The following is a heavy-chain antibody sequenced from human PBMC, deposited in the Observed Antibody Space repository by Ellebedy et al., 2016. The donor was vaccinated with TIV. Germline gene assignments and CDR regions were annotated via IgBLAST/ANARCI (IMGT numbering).Heavy chain of an antibody. D-gene: IGHD5-18*01. V-gene: IGHV1-3*01. J-gene: IGHJ4*02. CDR3: ARGYSYEFDN. CDR1: GYIFTTYA. Sequence: AASVKVSCKTSGYIFTTYAMHWVRQAPGQSLEWMGWINLGIGDTKYSQNFQGRLTITSHASASTVYMELSSLRSGDTAVYFCARGYSYEFDNWGQGTLVTVSS. CDR2: INLGIGDT.